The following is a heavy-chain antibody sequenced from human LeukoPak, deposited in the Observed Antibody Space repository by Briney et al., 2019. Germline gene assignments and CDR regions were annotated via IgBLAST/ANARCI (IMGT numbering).Heavy chain of an antibody. Sequence: AGGSLRLSCTASGFTFGDYAMSWVRQAPGKGLEWVGFIRSKAYGGTTEYAASVKGRFTISRDDSKSIAYLQMNSLKTEDTAVYYCTSEMATIAGDYYYMDVWGKGITVTVSS. D-gene: IGHD5-24*01. J-gene: IGHJ6*03. CDR1: GFTFGDYA. CDR2: IRSKAYGGTT. CDR3: TSEMATIAGDYYYMDV. V-gene: IGHV3-49*04.